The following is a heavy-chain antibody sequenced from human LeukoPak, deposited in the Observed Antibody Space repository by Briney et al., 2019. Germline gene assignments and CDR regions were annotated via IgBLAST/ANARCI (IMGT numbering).Heavy chain of an antibody. CDR1: GGSMSGAY. V-gene: IGHV4-59*01. CDR2: VFFTGNT. CDR3: ARREGICFDY. Sequence: NTSETLSLTCTVSGGSMSGAYWSWIRQPPGKGLEGIGYVFFTGNTNYNPSLGSRLTISVDSSKNQFSLKLSSVTAADTAVYYCARREGICFDYWGQGTLVTVSS. D-gene: IGHD2-15*01. J-gene: IGHJ4*02.